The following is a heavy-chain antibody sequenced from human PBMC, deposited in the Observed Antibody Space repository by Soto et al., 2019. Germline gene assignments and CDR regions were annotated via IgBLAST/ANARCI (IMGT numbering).Heavy chain of an antibody. D-gene: IGHD3-22*01. V-gene: IGHV3-23*01. CDR3: ARDQGRYYYDSSVDAFDI. J-gene: IGHJ3*02. CDR1: GFTFSSYA. CDR2: ISGSGGST. Sequence: PGGSLRLSCAASGFTFSSYAMSWVRQAPGKGLEWVSAISGSGGSTYYADSVKGRFIISRDNAKNSLYLQMNSLRDEDTAVYYCARDQGRYYYDSSVDAFDIWGQGTMVTVSS.